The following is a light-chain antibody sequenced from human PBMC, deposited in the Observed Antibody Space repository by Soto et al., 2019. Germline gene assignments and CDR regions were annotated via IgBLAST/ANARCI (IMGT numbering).Light chain of an antibody. CDR1: RSDVGGYNY. CDR3: SSYTSSSTLYA. V-gene: IGLV2-14*01. J-gene: IGLJ1*01. Sequence: QSALTQPAFVSGSPGQSITISCTGTRSDVGGYNYVSWYQQHPGKAPKLMIYDVSNRPSGVSNRFSGSKSGNTASLTISGLHAEDEADYYCSSYTSSSTLYAFGTGTKLTVL. CDR2: DVS.